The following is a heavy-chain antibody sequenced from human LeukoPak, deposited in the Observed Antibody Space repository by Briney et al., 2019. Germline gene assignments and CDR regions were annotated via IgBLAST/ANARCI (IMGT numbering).Heavy chain of an antibody. V-gene: IGHV1-69*06. J-gene: IGHJ5*02. D-gene: IGHD1-1*01. CDR3: ARGGTTGTTKSRFDP. CDR2: ITPIFGTA. CDR1: GGTLSSYA. Sequence: SVKVSCKASGGTLSSYAISWVRQAPGQGLEWMGGITPIFGTANYAQKFQGRVTITAGKSTSTAYMELSSLRSEDTAVYYCARGGTTGTTKSRFDPWGQGTLVTVSS.